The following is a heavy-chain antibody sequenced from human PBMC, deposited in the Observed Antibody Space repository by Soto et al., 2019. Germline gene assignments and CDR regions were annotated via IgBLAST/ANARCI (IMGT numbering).Heavy chain of an antibody. V-gene: IGHV4-31*03. CDR2: IYYSGST. CDR1: GGSVSSGGYY. Sequence: PSETLSRTCTVSGGSVSSGGYYWSWIRQHPGKGLEWIGYIYYSGSTYYNPSLKSRVTISVDTSKNQFSLKLSSVTAADTAVYYCARVFGFGGMDVWGQGTTVTVSS. D-gene: IGHD3-10*01. CDR3: ARVFGFGGMDV. J-gene: IGHJ6*02.